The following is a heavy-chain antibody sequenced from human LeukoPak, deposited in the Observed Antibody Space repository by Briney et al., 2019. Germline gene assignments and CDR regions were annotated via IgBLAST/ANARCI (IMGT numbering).Heavy chain of an antibody. Sequence: ASVKVSCKASGYTFTSYYMHWVRQAPGQGLEWMGIINPSGGSTSYAQKFQGRVTMTRDMSTSTVYMELSSLRSEDTAVYYCAKDKGDYYDSLYYMDVWGKGTTVTVS. CDR3: AKDKGDYYDSLYYMDV. D-gene: IGHD3-22*01. CDR2: INPSGGST. J-gene: IGHJ6*03. V-gene: IGHV1-46*01. CDR1: GYTFTSYY.